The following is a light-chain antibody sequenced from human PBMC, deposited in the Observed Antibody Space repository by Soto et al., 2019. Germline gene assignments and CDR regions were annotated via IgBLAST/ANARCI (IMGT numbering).Light chain of an antibody. CDR2: EVS. Sequence: QSVLTQPASVSGSPGQSITISCTGTSSDVGSYNLVSWYQQHPGKAPKLMIYEVSKRPSGVSNRFSGSKSGNTASLTISGLQAEDEADDYCCSYAGSSTRYVFGTGTKLTVL. J-gene: IGLJ1*01. V-gene: IGLV2-23*02. CDR3: CSYAGSSTRYV. CDR1: SSDVGSYNL.